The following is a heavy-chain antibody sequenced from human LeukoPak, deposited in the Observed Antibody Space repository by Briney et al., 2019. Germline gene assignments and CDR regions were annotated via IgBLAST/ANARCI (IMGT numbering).Heavy chain of an antibody. D-gene: IGHD3-9*01. CDR2: IYTSGST. CDR1: GGSISSGSYY. J-gene: IGHJ4*02. CDR3: ARMKDFDWLFYFDY. Sequence: SETLSLTCTVSGGSISSGSYYWSWIRQPAGKGLEWIGRIYTSGSTNYNPSLKSRVTISVDTSKDQFSLKLSSVTAADTAVYYCARMKDFDWLFYFDYWGQGTLVTVSS. V-gene: IGHV4-61*02.